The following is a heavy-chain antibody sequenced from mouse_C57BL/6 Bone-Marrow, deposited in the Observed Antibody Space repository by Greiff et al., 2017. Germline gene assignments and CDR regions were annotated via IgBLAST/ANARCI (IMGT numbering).Heavy chain of an antibody. CDR3: ASFPSWFAY. V-gene: IGHV2-6*01. J-gene: IGHJ3*01. Sequence: VHLVESGPGLVAPSQSLSITCTVSGFSLTSYGVDWVRQSPGKGLEWLGVIWGVGSTNYNSALKSRLSISKDNSKSQVFLKMNSLQTDDTAMYYCASFPSWFAYWGQGTLVTVSA. CDR1: GFSLTSYG. CDR2: IWGVGST.